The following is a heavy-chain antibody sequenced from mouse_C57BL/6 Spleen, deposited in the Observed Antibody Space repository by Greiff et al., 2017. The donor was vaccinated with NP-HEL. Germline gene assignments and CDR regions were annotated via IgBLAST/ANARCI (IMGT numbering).Heavy chain of an antibody. V-gene: IGHV1-61*01. CDR3: ARDYGSSYPAWFAY. D-gene: IGHD1-1*01. J-gene: IGHJ3*01. CDR1: GYTFTSYW. Sequence: VQLQQPGAELVRPGSSVKLSCKASGYTFTSYWMDWVKQRPGQGLEWIGNIYPSDSETHYNQKFKDKATLTVDKSSSTAYMQLSSLTSEDSAVYYCARDYGSSYPAWFAYWGQGTLVTVSA. CDR2: IYPSDSET.